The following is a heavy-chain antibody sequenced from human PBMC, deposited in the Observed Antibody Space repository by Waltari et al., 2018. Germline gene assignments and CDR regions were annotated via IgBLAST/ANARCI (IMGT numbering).Heavy chain of an antibody. CDR1: GFTFSSYS. CDR2: ISSSSSYI. D-gene: IGHD6-19*01. J-gene: IGHJ6*02. Sequence: EVQLVESGGGLVKPGGSLRLSCAASGFTFSSYSMNWVRQAPGKGLEWGLSISSSSSYIYYADSVKGRFTISRDNAKNSLYLQMNSLRAEDTAVYYCASLPGIAVAGTYYYYYYGMDVWGQGTTVT. V-gene: IGHV3-21*01. CDR3: ASLPGIAVAGTYYYYYYGMDV.